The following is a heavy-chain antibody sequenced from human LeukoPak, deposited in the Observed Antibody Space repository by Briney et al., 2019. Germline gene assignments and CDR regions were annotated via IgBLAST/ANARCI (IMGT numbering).Heavy chain of an antibody. CDR2: IGTAGDT. CDR3: ARAGSGWYDFDY. J-gene: IGHJ4*02. Sequence: GGSLRLSCAASGFTFSSYDMHWVRQATEKGLEWVSAIGTAGDTYYPGSVKGRFTISRENAKNSLYLQMNSLRAGDTAVYYCARAGSGWYDFDYWGQGTLVTVSS. CDR1: GFTFSSYD. V-gene: IGHV3-13*01. D-gene: IGHD6-19*01.